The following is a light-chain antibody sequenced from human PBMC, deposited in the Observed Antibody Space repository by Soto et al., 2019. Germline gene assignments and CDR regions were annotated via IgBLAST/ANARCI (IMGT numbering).Light chain of an antibody. CDR1: QHVDRY. Sequence: DIQMIQSPSSLSASVGDSVTITCRTSQHVDRYLSWYQQIPGRAPKLLIYSASSLVSGVPPRFRGSASGTEFTLSISSLQREDFATYFCQQSSNIPWTFGQGTKVEMK. V-gene: IGKV1-39*01. CDR2: SAS. CDR3: QQSSNIPWT. J-gene: IGKJ1*01.